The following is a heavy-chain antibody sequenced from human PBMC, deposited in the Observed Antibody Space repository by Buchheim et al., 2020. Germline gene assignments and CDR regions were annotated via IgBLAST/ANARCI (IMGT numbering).Heavy chain of an antibody. CDR2: ISWDGGSA. V-gene: IGHV3-43*01. J-gene: IGHJ4*02. CDR3: AKDMNYGDYVGSFDY. D-gene: IGHD4-17*01. Sequence: EVQLVESGGVVVQPGGSLRLSCAASGFTFDDYTMHWVRQAPGKGLEWVSLISWDGGSAYYAYPVMGRFTISSDNTKNSLYLQMNSLRTEDTALYYCAKDMNYGDYVGSFDYWGQGTL. CDR1: GFTFDDYT.